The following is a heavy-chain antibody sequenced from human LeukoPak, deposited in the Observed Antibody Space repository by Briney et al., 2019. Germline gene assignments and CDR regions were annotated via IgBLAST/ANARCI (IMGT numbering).Heavy chain of an antibody. Sequence: GGSLRLSCAASGLTASHSVNNAMSWVRHPPGKGLEWVSGITTSGATYYADSVKGRFTISRDNSNNTLYLHMDSLRAEDTAVYYCAKAPMWNYYYGLDVWGQGTTVTLSS. CDR3: AKAPMWNYYYGLDV. CDR1: GLTASHSVNNA. V-gene: IGHV3-23*01. D-gene: IGHD3-10*02. J-gene: IGHJ6*02. CDR2: ITTSGAT.